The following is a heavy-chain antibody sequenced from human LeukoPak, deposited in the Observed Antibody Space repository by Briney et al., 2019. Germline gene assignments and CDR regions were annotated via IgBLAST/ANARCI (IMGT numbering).Heavy chain of an antibody. Sequence: ASVKVSCKASGYTFTGYYMHWVRQAPGQGLEWMGCINPNSGDTNSAQKFQGRVTLTRDTSISTAYMELSRLRSDDTAVFYCATSGSGYAFTHWGQGSLVTVSS. J-gene: IGHJ4*02. CDR1: GYTFTGYY. V-gene: IGHV1-2*02. D-gene: IGHD5-12*01. CDR2: INPNSGDT. CDR3: ATSGSGYAFTH.